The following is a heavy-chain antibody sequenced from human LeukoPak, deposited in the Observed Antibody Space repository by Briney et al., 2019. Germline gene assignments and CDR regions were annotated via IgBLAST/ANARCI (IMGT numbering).Heavy chain of an antibody. D-gene: IGHD2-15*01. CDR2: IYHSGST. Sequence: SETLSLTCAVSGYSISSGFHWGWIRQPPGKGLEWIGSIYHSGSTYYNPSLKSRVTISVDTSKNQFSLKLSSVTAADTAVYYCAQSLASRTYYYYYYMDVWGKGTTVTVSS. V-gene: IGHV4-38-2*01. CDR3: AQSLASRTYYYYYYMDV. CDR1: GYSISSGFH. J-gene: IGHJ6*03.